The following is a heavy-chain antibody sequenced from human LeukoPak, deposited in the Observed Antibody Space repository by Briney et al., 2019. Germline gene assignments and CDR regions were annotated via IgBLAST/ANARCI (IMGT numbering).Heavy chain of an antibody. J-gene: IGHJ4*02. Sequence: GGSLRLSCAASGFTFSDYYMSWIRQAPGKGLEWVSYISSSSSYTNYADSVKGRFTISRDNAKNSLYLQMNSLRAEDTAVHYCARRDCSGGSCYGFDYWGQGTLVTVSS. CDR3: ARRDCSGGSCYGFDY. CDR2: ISSSSSYT. CDR1: GFTFSDYY. D-gene: IGHD2-15*01. V-gene: IGHV3-11*06.